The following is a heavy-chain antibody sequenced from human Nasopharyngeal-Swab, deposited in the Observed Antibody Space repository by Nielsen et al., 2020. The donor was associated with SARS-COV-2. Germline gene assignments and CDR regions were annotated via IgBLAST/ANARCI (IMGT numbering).Heavy chain of an antibody. J-gene: IGHJ4*02. CDR3: ARPYSGSYYSSFDY. CDR1: GFTFSSYA. CDR2: ISYDGSNK. Sequence: GGSLRLSCAASGFTFSSYAMHWVRQAPGKGLEWVAVISYDGSNKYYADSVKGRFTISRDNSKNTLYLQMNSLRAEDTAVYYCARPYSGSYYSSFDYWGQGTLVTVSS. D-gene: IGHD1-26*01. V-gene: IGHV3-30-3*01.